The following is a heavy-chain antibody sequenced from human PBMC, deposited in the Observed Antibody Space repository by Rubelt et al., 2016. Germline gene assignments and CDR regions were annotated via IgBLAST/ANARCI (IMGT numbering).Heavy chain of an antibody. J-gene: IGHJ5*02. Sequence: GLEWVGRIKSKTDGGTTDYAAPVKGRFTISRDDSKNTLYLQMNSLKTEDTAVYYCMSTGSPSWGQGTLVTVSS. CDR2: IKSKTDGGTT. V-gene: IGHV3-15*01. D-gene: IGHD2-8*02. CDR3: MSTGSPS.